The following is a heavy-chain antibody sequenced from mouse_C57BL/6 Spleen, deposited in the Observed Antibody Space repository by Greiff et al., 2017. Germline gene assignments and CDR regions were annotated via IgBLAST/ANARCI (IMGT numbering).Heavy chain of an antibody. D-gene: IGHD1-1*01. V-gene: IGHV5-6*01. CDR2: ISSGGSYT. Sequence: EVKLVESGGDLVKPGGSLKLSCAASGFTFSSYGMSWVRQTPDKRLEWVATISSGGSYTYYPDSVKGRFTISRDNAKNTLYLQMSSRKSEDTAMYYCARLITTVVEGGYYFDYWGQGTTLTVSS. CDR1: GFTFSSYG. J-gene: IGHJ2*01. CDR3: ARLITTVVEGGYYFDY.